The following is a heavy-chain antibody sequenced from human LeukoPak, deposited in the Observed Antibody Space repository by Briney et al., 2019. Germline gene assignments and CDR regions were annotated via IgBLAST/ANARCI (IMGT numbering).Heavy chain of an antibody. Sequence: GGSLRLSCAASRFTFSTYTMHWVPQAPGKGLECVAVISYDGSNKYYTDSGKVRFTIHRDNSKNTLYLQMNSLGADDTAVCYYSGVALPQWLVREFDSWGQGTLVTVSS. V-gene: IGHV3-30*04. CDR1: RFTFSTYT. J-gene: IGHJ4*02. D-gene: IGHD6-19*01. CDR2: ISYDGSNK. CDR3: SGVALPQWLVREFDS.